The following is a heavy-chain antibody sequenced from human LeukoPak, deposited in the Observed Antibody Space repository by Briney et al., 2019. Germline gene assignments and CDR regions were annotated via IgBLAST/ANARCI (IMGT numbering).Heavy chain of an antibody. Sequence: SETLSLTCTVSGGSISSYYWSWIRQPPGKGLEWIGYIYYSGSTNYNPSLKSRVTISVDTSKNQFSLKLSSVTAADTAVYYCARDLTGPRAGSFDIWGQGTMVTVSS. CDR2: IYYSGST. CDR3: ARDLTGPRAGSFDI. CDR1: GGSISSYY. V-gene: IGHV4-59*12. J-gene: IGHJ3*02. D-gene: IGHD7-27*01.